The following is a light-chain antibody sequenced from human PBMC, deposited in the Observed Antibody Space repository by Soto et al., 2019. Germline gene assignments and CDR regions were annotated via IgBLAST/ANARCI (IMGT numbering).Light chain of an antibody. J-gene: IGKJ4*01. V-gene: IGKV2-28*01. CDR2: LGS. Sequence: DFVMTQSPLSLPVTPGEPASISCRSSQSLLHINGYNYLDWYLQTPGQSPQLLIYLGSYRASGVPDRFSGSGSGTDFTLKISRVEAEDVGIYYCMQALQTPPTFGGGTKVEIK. CDR1: QSLLHINGYNY. CDR3: MQALQTPPT.